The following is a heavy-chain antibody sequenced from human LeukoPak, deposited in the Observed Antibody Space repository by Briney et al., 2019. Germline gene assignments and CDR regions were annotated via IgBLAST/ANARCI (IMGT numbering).Heavy chain of an antibody. CDR1: GGSISSYY. Sequence: SETLSLTCTVSGGSISSYYWSWIRQPAGKGLEWIGRIYTSGSTNYNPSLKSRVTMSVDTSKNQFSLKLSSVTAADTAVYYCAKTYYDFWSGQGFFDYWGQGTLVTVSS. J-gene: IGHJ4*02. V-gene: IGHV4-4*07. D-gene: IGHD3-3*01. CDR3: AKTYYDFWSGQGFFDY. CDR2: IYTSGST.